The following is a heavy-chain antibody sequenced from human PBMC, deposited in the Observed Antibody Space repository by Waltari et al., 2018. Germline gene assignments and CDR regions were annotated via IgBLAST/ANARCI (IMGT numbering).Heavy chain of an antibody. CDR3: ARAAGDWQRFWYFDL. V-gene: IGHV3-23*01. Sequence: EVQLLESGGGLVQPGGSLRLSCAASGFTFSNYAMTWVRQAPGRGLEWVSGISASGGSTYYADSLKGQFTISRDNSKNTVYLRMNSLRAEDTALYYCARAAGDWQRFWYFDLWGRGTLVTVSS. CDR1: GFTFSNYA. J-gene: IGHJ2*01. CDR2: ISASGGST. D-gene: IGHD2-21*02.